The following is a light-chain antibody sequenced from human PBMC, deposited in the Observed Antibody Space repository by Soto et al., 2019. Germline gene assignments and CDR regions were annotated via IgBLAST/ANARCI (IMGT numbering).Light chain of an antibody. CDR3: NSYTSSKTYV. Sequence: SALTQPASVSGSPGQSITISCTGTSSDVGGYNSVSWYQQHPGKAPKLMIYDVSNRPSGVSNRFSGSKSGNTASLTISGLQAEDEADYYCNSYTSSKTYVFGTGTKLTVL. CDR1: SSDVGGYNS. J-gene: IGLJ1*01. V-gene: IGLV2-14*01. CDR2: DVS.